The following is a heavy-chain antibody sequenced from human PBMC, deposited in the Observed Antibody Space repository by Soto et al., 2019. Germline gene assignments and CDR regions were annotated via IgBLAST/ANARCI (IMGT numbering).Heavy chain of an antibody. Sequence: SETLSLTCTVSGGSISSYYWSWIRQPPGKGLEWIGYIYYSGSTNYNPSLKSRVTISVDTSKNQFSLKLSSVTAADTAVYYCARWERGYSGYDYGSGYYYYMDVWGKGTTVTVS. CDR1: GGSISSYY. V-gene: IGHV4-59*01. CDR2: IYYSGST. CDR3: ARWERGYSGYDYGSGYYYYMDV. J-gene: IGHJ6*03. D-gene: IGHD5-12*01.